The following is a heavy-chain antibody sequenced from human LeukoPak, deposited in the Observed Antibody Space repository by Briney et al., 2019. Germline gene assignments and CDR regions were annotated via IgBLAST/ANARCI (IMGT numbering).Heavy chain of an antibody. J-gene: IGHJ4*02. CDR2: INSAGTST. CDR3: ARDWSHRCFDY. Sequence: GGSLRLSCAGSGFTLSNNWIHWVRQAPGKGLEWVSRINSAGTSTIYADSVKGRFTISRDNSKNTLYLQMNSLRAEDTAVYYCARDWSHRCFDYWGQGTLVTVSS. D-gene: IGHD3-3*01. V-gene: IGHV3-74*01. CDR1: GFTLSNNW.